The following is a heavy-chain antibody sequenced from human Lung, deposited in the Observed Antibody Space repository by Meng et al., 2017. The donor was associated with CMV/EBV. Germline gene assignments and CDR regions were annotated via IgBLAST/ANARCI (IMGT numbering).Heavy chain of an antibody. CDR1: GGTFSSYA. Sequence: SVKVSCKASGGTFSSYAISWVRQAPGQGLEWMGGIIPIFGTANYAQKFQGRVTITTDESTSTAYMELSSLRSEDTAVYYCATDYDSSGYDQYSGQRNLVTVSS. J-gene: IGHJ4*02. CDR3: ATDYDSSGYDQY. CDR2: IIPIFGTA. D-gene: IGHD3-22*01. V-gene: IGHV1-69*05.